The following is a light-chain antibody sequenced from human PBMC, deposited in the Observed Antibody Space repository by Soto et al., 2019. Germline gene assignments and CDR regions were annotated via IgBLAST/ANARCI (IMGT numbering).Light chain of an antibody. V-gene: IGKV1-39*01. J-gene: IGKJ5*01. CDR2: AAS. Sequence: DIQMTQSPSSLSASVGDRVTITCRASQSISSYLNWYQQKPGKAPKLLIYAASSLQSAVPSRFSGSGSGTDFTLTISSLQPEDFATYYCQKSYSTPPTFGQGTRLEIK. CDR1: QSISSY. CDR3: QKSYSTPPT.